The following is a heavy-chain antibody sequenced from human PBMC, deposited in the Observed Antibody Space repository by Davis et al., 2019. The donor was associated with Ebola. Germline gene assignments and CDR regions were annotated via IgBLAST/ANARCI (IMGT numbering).Heavy chain of an antibody. D-gene: IGHD2/OR15-2a*01. J-gene: IGHJ5*02. V-gene: IGHV3-23*01. CDR1: GFTFSSYA. CDR3: AKREYWFDP. Sequence: GESLKISCAASGFTFSSYAMSWVRQAPGKGLEWVSAISGSGGSTYYADSVKDRFTISRDNSKNTLYLQMNSLRAEDTAVYYCAKREYWFDPWGQGTLVTVSS. CDR2: ISGSGGST.